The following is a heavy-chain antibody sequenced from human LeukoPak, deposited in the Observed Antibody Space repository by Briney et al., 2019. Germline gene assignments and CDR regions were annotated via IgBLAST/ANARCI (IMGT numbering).Heavy chain of an antibody. CDR2: IYYSGTT. D-gene: IGHD3-10*01. Sequence: SEALSLTCTVSGASISGYYWSWIRQPPGKGLEWIGHIYYSGTTNYNPSLKSRVTISVDTSKYQFSLKLSSVTAADTAVYYCARALRVKFDYWGQGLLVTVSS. CDR1: GASISGYY. CDR3: ARALRVKFDY. V-gene: IGHV4-59*01. J-gene: IGHJ4*02.